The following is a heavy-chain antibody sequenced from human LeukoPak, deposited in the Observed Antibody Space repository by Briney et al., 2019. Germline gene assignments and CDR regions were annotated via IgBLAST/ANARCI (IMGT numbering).Heavy chain of an antibody. J-gene: IGHJ6*02. CDR1: GGSLSSYY. Sequence: SETLSLTCTVSGGSLSSYYWSWIRQPPGKGLEWIGYIYYSGSTNYNPSLKSRVTISVDTSKNQFSLRLSSVTAADTAVYYCARENPPYYYYGMDVWGQGTTVTVSS. CDR2: IYYSGST. V-gene: IGHV4-59*01. CDR3: ARENPPYYYYGMDV.